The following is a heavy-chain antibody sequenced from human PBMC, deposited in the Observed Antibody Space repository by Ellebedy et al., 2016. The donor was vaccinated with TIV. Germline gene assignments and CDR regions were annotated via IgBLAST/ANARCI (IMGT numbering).Heavy chain of an antibody. D-gene: IGHD2-2*01. V-gene: IGHV3-48*01. Sequence: GESLKISCAASGFTFSSYSMNWVRQAPGKGLEWVSYIGDSDTIYYADSVRGRFTISRDKAKKSVYLQMNSLRVEDTAIYYCARDAMLWIFDSWGQGTLVTVSS. CDR1: GFTFSSYS. J-gene: IGHJ4*02. CDR3: ARDAMLWIFDS. CDR2: IGDSDTI.